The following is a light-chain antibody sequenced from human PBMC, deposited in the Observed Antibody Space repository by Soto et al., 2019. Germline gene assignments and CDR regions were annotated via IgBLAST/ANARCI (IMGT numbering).Light chain of an antibody. Sequence: IVLTQSPLSLPVTLGQPASISCRASQSVDSTYLAWYQQKPDQSPXLLIXATSTRAAGIPDRFSGSGSGTDFTLTISRLEPHDVAVYYCHQYDTSPPMYTFGQGTKVDIK. J-gene: IGKJ2*01. CDR3: HQYDTSPPMYT. CDR2: ATS. V-gene: IGKV3-20*01. CDR1: QSVDSTY.